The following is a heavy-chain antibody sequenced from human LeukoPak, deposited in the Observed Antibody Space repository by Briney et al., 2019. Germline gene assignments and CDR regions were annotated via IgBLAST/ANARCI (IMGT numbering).Heavy chain of an antibody. J-gene: IGHJ3*02. CDR1: GGSFSGYY. V-gene: IGHV4-34*01. CDR3: ARVGYYGSGRVDAFDI. Sequence: SETLSLTCAVYGGSFSGYYWSWIRQPAGKGLEWIGEINHSGSTNYNPSLKSRVTISVDTSKNQFSLKLSSVTAADTAVYYCARVGYYGSGRVDAFDIWGQGTMVTVSS. CDR2: INHSGST. D-gene: IGHD3-10*01.